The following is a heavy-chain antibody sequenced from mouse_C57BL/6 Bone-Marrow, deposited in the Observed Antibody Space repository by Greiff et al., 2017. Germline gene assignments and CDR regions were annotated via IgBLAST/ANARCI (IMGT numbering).Heavy chain of an antibody. CDR3: ARYDGYYVPFAY. CDR2: IYPGGGYT. Sequence: QVQLQQSGAELVRPGASVKMSCKASGYTFTNYGIGWAKQRPGHGLEWIGDIYPGGGYTNYNEKFKGKATLTADKASSTAYMQFSSLTSEDSAIYYCARYDGYYVPFAYWGQGTLVTVSA. V-gene: IGHV1-63*01. D-gene: IGHD2-3*01. J-gene: IGHJ3*01. CDR1: GYTFTNYG.